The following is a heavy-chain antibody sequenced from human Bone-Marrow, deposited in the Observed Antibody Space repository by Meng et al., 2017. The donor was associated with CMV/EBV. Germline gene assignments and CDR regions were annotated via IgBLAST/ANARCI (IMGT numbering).Heavy chain of an antibody. Sequence: GESLKISCAASGFTVSSNYMSWVRQAPGKGLEWVSVIYSGGSTYYADSVKGRFTISRDNSKNTMYLQMNSLRGEDTAVYYCARAFGGAGWLDPCGQGTLVTVSS. V-gene: IGHV3-53*01. CDR1: GFTVSSNY. CDR2: IYSGGST. J-gene: IGHJ5*02. D-gene: IGHD3-16*01. CDR3: ARAFGGAGWLDP.